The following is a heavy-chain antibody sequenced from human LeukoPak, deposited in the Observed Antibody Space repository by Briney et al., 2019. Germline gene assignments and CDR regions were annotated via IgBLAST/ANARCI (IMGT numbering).Heavy chain of an antibody. CDR2: IIPIFGTA. CDR3: ARGRFLEWLFLDY. J-gene: IGHJ4*02. CDR1: GGTFSSYA. D-gene: IGHD3-3*01. V-gene: IGHV1-69*01. Sequence: SVKVSCKASGGTFSSYAISWVRQAPGQGLEWMGGIIPIFGTANYAQKFPGPVTITSVDHTRPAYMELSSLRSEDTALYYCARGRFLEWLFLDYWGQGPLVTVSS.